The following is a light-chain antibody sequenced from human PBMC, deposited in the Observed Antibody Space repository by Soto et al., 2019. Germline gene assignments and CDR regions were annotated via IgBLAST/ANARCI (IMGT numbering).Light chain of an antibody. CDR2: DAS. Sequence: QMTQSPSTLAAAVGDRVTITCRAIQSISNWLAWYQQRPGKAPQLLISDASRLESGVPSRFSGSGSGTEFTLTISSLQPDDSATYYCQQYKSYSPRTFGQGTKVDIK. V-gene: IGKV1-5*01. CDR1: QSISNW. J-gene: IGKJ1*01. CDR3: QQYKSYSPRT.